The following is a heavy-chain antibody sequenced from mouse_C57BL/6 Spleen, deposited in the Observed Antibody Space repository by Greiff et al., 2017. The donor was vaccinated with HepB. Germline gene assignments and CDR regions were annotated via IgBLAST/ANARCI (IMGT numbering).Heavy chain of an antibody. CDR3: ARRIKHYYGSRTGYFDY. Sequence: EVQLQQSGPELVKPGASVKIPCKASGYTFTDYNMDWVKQSHGKSLEWIGDINPNNGGTIYNQKFKGKATLTVDKSSSTAYMELRSLTSEDTAVYYCARRIKHYYGSRTGYFDYWGQGTTLTVSS. CDR2: INPNNGGT. D-gene: IGHD1-1*01. J-gene: IGHJ2*01. CDR1: GYTFTDYN. V-gene: IGHV1-18*01.